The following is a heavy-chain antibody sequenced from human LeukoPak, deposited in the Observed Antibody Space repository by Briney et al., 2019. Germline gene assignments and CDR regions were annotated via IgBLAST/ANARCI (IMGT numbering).Heavy chain of an antibody. D-gene: IGHD6-13*01. CDR1: GGSISSYY. J-gene: IGHJ4*02. CDR2: IYTSGST. CDR3: ARVSSSWYTSIFDY. Sequence: PSETLSLTCTVSGGSISSYYWSWIRQPAGKGLEWIGRIYTSGSTNYNPSLKSRVTMSVDTSKNQFSLKLSSVTAADTAVYYCARVSSSWYTSIFDYWGQGTLVTVSS. V-gene: IGHV4-4*07.